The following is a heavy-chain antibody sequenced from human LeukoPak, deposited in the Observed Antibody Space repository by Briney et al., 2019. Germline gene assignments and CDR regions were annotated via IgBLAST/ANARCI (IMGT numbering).Heavy chain of an antibody. D-gene: IGHD2-21*02. Sequence: PGGSLRLSCTASGFTFGDYAMSWFRQAPGKGLEWVGFIRSNAYGGATEYAASVKGRFTISRDDSKSIAYLQMNSLKTEDTAVYYCTTVVGVGIVVVTVDAFDIWGQGTMVTVSS. CDR2: IRSNAYGGAT. V-gene: IGHV3-49*03. CDR1: GFTFGDYA. CDR3: TTVVGVGIVVVTVDAFDI. J-gene: IGHJ3*02.